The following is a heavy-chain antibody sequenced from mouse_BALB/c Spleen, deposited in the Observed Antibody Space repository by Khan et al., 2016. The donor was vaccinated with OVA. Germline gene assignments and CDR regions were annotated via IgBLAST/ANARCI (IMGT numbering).Heavy chain of an antibody. CDR2: ISYDGSN. D-gene: IGHD1-1*01. CDR1: GYSITSGYR. Sequence: VQLQQSGPGLVKPSQSLSLTCSVTGYSITSGYRWNWIRQFPGNKLEWMGYISYDGSNNYNPSLKNRISITRDPSKHQFFLKVNSVTTEYTATYYCARGGAVVPYWYFDVWGAGTTVTVSS. V-gene: IGHV3-6*02. J-gene: IGHJ1*01. CDR3: ARGGAVVPYWYFDV.